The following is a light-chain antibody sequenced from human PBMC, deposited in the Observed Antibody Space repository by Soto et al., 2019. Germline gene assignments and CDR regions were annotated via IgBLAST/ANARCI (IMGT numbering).Light chain of an antibody. CDR2: EVS. V-gene: IGLV2-14*01. CDR3: SSYTTNSHVI. CDR1: TSDVGAYNY. Sequence: QSALTQPASVSGSPGQSITISCTGTTSDVGAYNYVSWYQHHPGKAPKLMIYEVSNRPSGVSNRFSGSKSGNTASLTISGLQAEDEADYYCSSYTTNSHVIFGGGTKVTVL. J-gene: IGLJ2*01.